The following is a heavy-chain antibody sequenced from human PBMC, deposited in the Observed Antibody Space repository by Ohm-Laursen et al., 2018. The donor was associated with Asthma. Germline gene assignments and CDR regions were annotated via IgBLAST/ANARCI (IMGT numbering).Heavy chain of an antibody. CDR3: ARDVTEWYLPAFDF. CDR2: GGSYYDGGLK. Sequence: SSLRLSCAASGFTFRSYAMHWVRQAPGKGLEWVAVGGSYYDGGLKYYADSVNGRFTVSRDDSKNTLYLQMNSLRPDDTAVYYCARDVTEWYLPAFDFWGQGTLVTVSS. CDR1: GFTFRSYA. V-gene: IGHV3-30-3*01. D-gene: IGHD3-3*01. J-gene: IGHJ4*02.